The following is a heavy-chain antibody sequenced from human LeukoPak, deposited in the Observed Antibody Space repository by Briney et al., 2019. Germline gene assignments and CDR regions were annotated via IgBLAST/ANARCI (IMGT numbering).Heavy chain of an antibody. CDR1: GFTFSSYE. V-gene: IGHV3-48*03. CDR3: ARETETYYYDSSGYSLDY. D-gene: IGHD3-22*01. CDR2: IGDSGTTI. J-gene: IGHJ4*02. Sequence: GGSLRLSCAASGFTFSSYEMNWVRRAPGKGLEWVSYIGDSGTTIYYADSVKGRFTISRENAKNSLYLQMNSLRAEDTAVYYCARETETYYYDSSGYSLDYWGQGTLVTVSS.